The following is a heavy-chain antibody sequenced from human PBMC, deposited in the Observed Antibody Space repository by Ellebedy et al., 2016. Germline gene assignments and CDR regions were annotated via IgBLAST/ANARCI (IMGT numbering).Heavy chain of an antibody. CDR3: ARDEGPLEEFDY. Sequence: SETLSLTXTVSGYSISSGYYWGWIRQPPGKGLEWIGSIYHSGSTYYNPSLKSRVTISVDTSKNQFSLKLSSVTAADTAVYYCARDEGPLEEFDYWGQGTLVTVSS. V-gene: IGHV4-38-2*02. J-gene: IGHJ4*02. CDR2: IYHSGST. CDR1: GYSISSGYY.